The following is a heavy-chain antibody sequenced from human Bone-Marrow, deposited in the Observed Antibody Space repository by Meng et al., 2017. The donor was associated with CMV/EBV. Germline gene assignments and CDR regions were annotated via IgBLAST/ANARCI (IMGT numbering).Heavy chain of an antibody. CDR2: ISYDGSNK. J-gene: IGHJ3*02. V-gene: IGHV3-30*04. Sequence: GESLKISCAASGFTFSSYAMHWVRQAPGKGLEWVAVISYDGSNKYYADSVKGRFTISRDNSKNTLYLQMHSLRAEDTAVYYRARLKPTAINHDAFEIWGQGTMVTVSS. D-gene: IGHD2-21*02. CDR1: GFTFSSYA. CDR3: ARLKPTAINHDAFEI.